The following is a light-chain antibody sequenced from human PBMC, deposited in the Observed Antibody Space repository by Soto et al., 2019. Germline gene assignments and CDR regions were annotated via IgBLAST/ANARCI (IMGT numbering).Light chain of an antibody. CDR1: SSDVGGYNY. J-gene: IGLJ2*01. CDR3: SSFAGNNNLV. V-gene: IGLV2-8*01. CDR2: EVS. Sequence: QSVLTQPASVSGSPGQSITISCTGTSSDVGGYNYVSWYQQHPGKAPKLMISEVSKRPSGVPDRFSGSKSGNTASLTVFGLQAEDEADYYCSSFAGNNNLVFGGGTKLTVL.